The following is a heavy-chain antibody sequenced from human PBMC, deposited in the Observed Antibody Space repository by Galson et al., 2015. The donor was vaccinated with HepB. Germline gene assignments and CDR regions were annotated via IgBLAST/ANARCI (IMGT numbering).Heavy chain of an antibody. Sequence: PALVKPTQTLTLTCTFSGFSLTTGGMRVSWIRQPPGKALEWLARIDWDDDKFYSTSLKTRLTISKDTSKNQVVLTMTNMDPVDTATYYCARHYGDPPRYYYYMDVWGRGTTVTVSS. D-gene: IGHD4-17*01. CDR3: ARHYGDPPRYYYYMDV. V-gene: IGHV2-70*04. J-gene: IGHJ6*03. CDR2: IDWDDDK. CDR1: GFSLTTGGMR.